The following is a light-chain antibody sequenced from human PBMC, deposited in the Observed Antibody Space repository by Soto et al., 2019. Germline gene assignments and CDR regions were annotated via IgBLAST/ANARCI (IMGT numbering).Light chain of an antibody. Sequence: EIVLTQSPDTLSLSLGERATLSCRASQSVSSSYLAWYQQKPAQAPRLLIYGASSRATGIPDRFSGSGSGTDFTLTISRLEPEDFAVYYCQQYGSSPEWTFGQGTKVDIK. V-gene: IGKV3-20*01. CDR2: GAS. J-gene: IGKJ1*01. CDR3: QQYGSSPEWT. CDR1: QSVSSSY.